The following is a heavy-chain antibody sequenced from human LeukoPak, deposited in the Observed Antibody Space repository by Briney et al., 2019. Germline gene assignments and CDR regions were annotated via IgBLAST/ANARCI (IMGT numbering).Heavy chain of an antibody. V-gene: IGHV3-7*01. CDR1: GFTFSSYW. CDR2: IKQDGSEK. Sequence: GGSLRPSCAGSGFTFSSYWMSWVRQAPGKGLEWVANIKQDGSEKYYVDSVKGRFTISRDNAKNSLYLQMNSLRAEDTAVYYCARSRVSRGDAFDIWGQGTMVTVSS. D-gene: IGHD3-10*01. J-gene: IGHJ3*02. CDR3: ARSRVSRGDAFDI.